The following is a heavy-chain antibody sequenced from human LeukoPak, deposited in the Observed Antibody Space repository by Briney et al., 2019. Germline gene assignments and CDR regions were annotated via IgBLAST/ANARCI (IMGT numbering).Heavy chain of an antibody. CDR1: GFSISSHH. CDR3: TRTIPPAH. D-gene: IGHD5-24*01. V-gene: IGHV3-53*01. Sequence: GGSLRLSCTASGFSISSHHISWVRQAPGKGLDWVSVIYRSGGTYFADSVKGRFTISRDDSQNTVSLQMNNLRAEDTAVYYCTRTIPPAHWGQGTLVTVSS. J-gene: IGHJ4*02. CDR2: IYRSGGT.